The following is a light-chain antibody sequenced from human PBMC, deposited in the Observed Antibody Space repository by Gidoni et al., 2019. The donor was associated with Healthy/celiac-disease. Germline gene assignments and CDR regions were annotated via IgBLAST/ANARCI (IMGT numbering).Light chain of an antibody. CDR3: QQSYSTPLT. CDR2: AAS. V-gene: IGKV1-39*01. Sequence: IQMTQSPSSLSASVGDRVTITSRASQGISSYLNWYQQKPGKAPKLLIYAASSLQSGVPSRFSGSGSATVFTLTSSSLQPEDFATYYCQQSYSTPLTFXGXTKVEIK. J-gene: IGKJ4*01. CDR1: QGISSY.